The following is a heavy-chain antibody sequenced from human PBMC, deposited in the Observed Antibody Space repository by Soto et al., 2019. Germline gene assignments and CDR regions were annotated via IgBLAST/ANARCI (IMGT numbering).Heavy chain of an antibody. J-gene: IGHJ2*01. CDR3: AGRTSLAFFQTYYGIRSGYTVSALRRSRSLDL. D-gene: IGHD3-3*01. Sequence: PPGKGLEWIGSIFYSGNAYYNPSLKSRVTMSVDTSQNQFSLKLSSVTAADTAVYYCAGRTSLAFFQTYYGIRSGYTVSALRRSRSLDL. V-gene: IGHV4-39*01. CDR2: IFYSGNA.